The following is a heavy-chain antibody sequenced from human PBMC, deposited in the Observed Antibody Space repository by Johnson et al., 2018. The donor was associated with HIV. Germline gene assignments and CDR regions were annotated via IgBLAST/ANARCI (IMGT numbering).Heavy chain of an antibody. CDR2: IYSRGST. V-gene: IGHV3-66*01. CDR1: GFSFSNAW. CDR3: ARAITIFGVGGAFDI. Sequence: VQLVESGGGVVQPGRSLRLSCAASGFSFSNAWMSWVRQAPGKGLEWVSVIYSRGSTYYAASVTGRFTISRDNSKNTLYLQMNSLRAEDTAVYYCARAITIFGVGGAFDIWGQGTMVTVSS. D-gene: IGHD3-3*01. J-gene: IGHJ3*02.